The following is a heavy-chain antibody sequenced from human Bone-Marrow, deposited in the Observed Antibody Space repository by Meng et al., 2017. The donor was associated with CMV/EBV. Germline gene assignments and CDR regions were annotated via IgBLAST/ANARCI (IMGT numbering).Heavy chain of an antibody. V-gene: IGHV3-7*01. CDR3: ARYDFWSGYFPY. D-gene: IGHD3-3*01. J-gene: IGHJ4*02. Sequence: GESLKISCAASGFTFSSYWMSWVRQAPGKGLEWVANIKQDGSEKYYVDSVKGRFTISRDNAKNSLYLQMNSLRAEDTAVYYCARYDFWSGYFPYWGQGTLVNVAS. CDR2: IKQDGSEK. CDR1: GFTFSSYW.